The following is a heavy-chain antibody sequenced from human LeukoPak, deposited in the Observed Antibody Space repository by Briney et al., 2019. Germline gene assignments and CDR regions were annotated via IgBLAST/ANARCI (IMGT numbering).Heavy chain of an antibody. Sequence: SETLSLTCTVSGGSISSSSSYYWSWIRQPPGKGLEWIGSIYYSGSTYYNPSLKSRVTISVDTSNNQFSLKLSSVTAADTAMYYCARDVVVVTAMCVFDIWGQGTVVTVSS. J-gene: IGHJ3*02. V-gene: IGHV4-39*07. D-gene: IGHD2-21*02. CDR1: GGSISSSSSYY. CDR2: IYYSGST. CDR3: ARDVVVVTAMCVFDI.